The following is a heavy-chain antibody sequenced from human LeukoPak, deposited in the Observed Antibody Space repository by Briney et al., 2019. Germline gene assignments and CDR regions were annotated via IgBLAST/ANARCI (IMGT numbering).Heavy chain of an antibody. D-gene: IGHD4-23*01. CDR3: ARDPDYGGNGGIDY. J-gene: IGHJ4*02. Sequence: ASVKVSCKASGYTFSGYYMNWVRQAPGQGLEWMGWIDPNSGGAIYAQNFQGRVTMTRDTSTNTAYMELRSLKSDDTAVYYCARDPDYGGNGGIDYWGQGTLVTVSS. V-gene: IGHV1-2*02. CDR2: IDPNSGGA. CDR1: GYTFSGYY.